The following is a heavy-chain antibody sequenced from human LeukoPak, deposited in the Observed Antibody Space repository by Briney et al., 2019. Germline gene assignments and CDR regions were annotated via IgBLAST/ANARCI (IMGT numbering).Heavy chain of an antibody. CDR1: GFTFSSYA. V-gene: IGHV3-23*01. J-gene: IGHJ4*02. CDR3: AKDSSISWFGGDSQ. CDR2: INDNGAGT. D-gene: IGHD3-10*01. Sequence: GGSLRLSCAASGFTFSSYAMSWVRQAPGKGLKWVSTINDNGAGTYYADSVKGRFTISRDNSKNTLYLQMNSLRTEDTAVYYCAKDSSISWFGGDSQWGQGTLVTVSS.